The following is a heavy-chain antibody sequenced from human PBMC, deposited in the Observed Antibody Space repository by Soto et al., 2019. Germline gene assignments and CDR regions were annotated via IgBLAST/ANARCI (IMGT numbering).Heavy chain of an antibody. Sequence: QITLKESGPALVKPTQTLTLTCTFSGFSLSSTRVAVGWIRQPPGKALAWLALIYWDDDKRYSSFLKSRLTITKDTSKNQVVLTMSNMDPVDTARYYCAHIVVAGLGYDFDYWGQGTLVTVSS. CDR1: GFSLSSTRVA. CDR2: IYWDDDK. CDR3: AHIVVAGLGYDFDY. D-gene: IGHD6-19*01. V-gene: IGHV2-5*02. J-gene: IGHJ4*02.